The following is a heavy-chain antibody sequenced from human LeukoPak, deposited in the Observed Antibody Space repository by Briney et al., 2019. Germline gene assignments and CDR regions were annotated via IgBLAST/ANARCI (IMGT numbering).Heavy chain of an antibody. V-gene: IGHV1-2*02. CDR3: ARDRGRSSGWDRYNWFDP. CDR2: INPNSGGT. D-gene: IGHD6-19*01. CDR1: GYTFTGYY. Sequence: GASVKVSCKASGYTFTGYYMHWVRQAPGQGLEWMGWINPNSGGTNYAQKFQGRVTMTRDTSISTAYMELSRLRSDDTAVYYCARDRGRSSGWDRYNWFDPWGQGTLVTVSS. J-gene: IGHJ5*02.